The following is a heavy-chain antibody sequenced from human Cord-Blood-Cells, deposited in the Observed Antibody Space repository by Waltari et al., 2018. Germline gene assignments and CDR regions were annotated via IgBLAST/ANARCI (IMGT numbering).Heavy chain of an antibody. Sequence: QVQLQQWGAGLLKPSETLSLTCAVYGGSFSGYYWSWIRQPPGKGLEWIGEINHSGSTNYNPCLKSRVTISVDTAKNQFSLKLSSVTAADTAVYYCARGPFRSSWYNPDFDYWGQGTLVTVSS. CDR3: ARGPFRSSWYNPDFDY. J-gene: IGHJ4*02. D-gene: IGHD6-13*01. V-gene: IGHV4-34*01. CDR2: INHSGST. CDR1: GGSFSGYY.